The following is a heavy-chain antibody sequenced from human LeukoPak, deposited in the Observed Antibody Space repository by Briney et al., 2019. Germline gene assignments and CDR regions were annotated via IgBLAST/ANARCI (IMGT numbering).Heavy chain of an antibody. J-gene: IGHJ4*02. V-gene: IGHV4-34*01. CDR1: GGSFSGYY. D-gene: IGHD6-19*01. CDR3: ARSPIQRYRSGWYGY. Sequence: SETLSLTCAVYGGSFSGYYWSWIRQPPGKGLEWIGEINHSGSTNYNPSLKSRVTISVDTSKNQFSLKLSSVTAADTAVYYCARSPIQRYRSGWYGYWGQGTLVTVSS. CDR2: INHSGST.